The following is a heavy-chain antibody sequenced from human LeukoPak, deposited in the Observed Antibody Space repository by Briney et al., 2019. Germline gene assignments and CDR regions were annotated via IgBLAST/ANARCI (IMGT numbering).Heavy chain of an antibody. Sequence: GESLKISCQGSGYRFTSDWIVWVRQMPGQGLEWMGIIYPGDSDTRYSPSFQGQVTISADKSISTAYLQWSSLKASDTAMYYCARGRHGCTDLDYWGQGTLVTVSS. CDR2: IYPGDSDT. CDR3: ARGRHGCTDLDY. J-gene: IGHJ4*02. D-gene: IGHD5-24*01. CDR1: GYRFTSDW. V-gene: IGHV5-51*01.